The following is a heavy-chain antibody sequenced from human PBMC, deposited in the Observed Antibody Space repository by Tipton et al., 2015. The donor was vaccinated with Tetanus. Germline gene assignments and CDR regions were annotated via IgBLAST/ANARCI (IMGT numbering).Heavy chain of an antibody. CDR3: ARRGRDSTIGLRDGMDV. D-gene: IGHD3-10*01. CDR1: GFSFGSYG. CDR2: IWYDGRNK. V-gene: IGHV3-33*01. J-gene: IGHJ6*02. Sequence: SLRLSCAASGFSFGSYGMHWVRQAPGKGLEWVAVIWYDGRNKNYAASVKGRLSISRDNSNNTLYLQMNSVRAEDTAVYYCARRGRDSTIGLRDGMDVWGQGTTVPVSS.